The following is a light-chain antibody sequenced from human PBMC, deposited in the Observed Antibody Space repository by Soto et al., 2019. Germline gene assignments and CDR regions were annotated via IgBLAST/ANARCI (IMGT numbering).Light chain of an antibody. J-gene: IGKJ5*01. CDR3: QPSLRIPIT. Sequence: DIQMTQSPSSLSASVGDRVTITCQASQDISSYLNWYQQKPGKAPKLLIYAASTLQRGVPSRFGGSGSGTDLTLTISSLQPEDFATYYCQPSLRIPITFGQGTRLEIK. CDR1: QDISSY. CDR2: AAS. V-gene: IGKV1-39*01.